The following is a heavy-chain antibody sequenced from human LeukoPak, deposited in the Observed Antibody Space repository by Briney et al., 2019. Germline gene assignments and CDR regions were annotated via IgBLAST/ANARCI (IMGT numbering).Heavy chain of an antibody. V-gene: IGHV5-51*01. CDR2: IYPGDSDT. Sequence: GESLKISCKGSGYNFPYYWIAWVRQMLGEGLEWMGIIYPGDSDTRYSPSFRGQVTISADMSITAAYLRWNSLKASDTAMYYCARADGYTAHFDSWGQGTLVTVSS. CDR1: GYNFPYYW. CDR3: ARADGYTAHFDS. J-gene: IGHJ4*02. D-gene: IGHD5-24*01.